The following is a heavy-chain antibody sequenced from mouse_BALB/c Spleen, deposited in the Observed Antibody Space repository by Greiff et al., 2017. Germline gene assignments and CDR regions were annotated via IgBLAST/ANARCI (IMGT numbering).Heavy chain of an antibody. CDR2: INPNNGGT. D-gene: IGHD3-3*01. CDR1: GYTFTDYN. J-gene: IGHJ1*01. Sequence: VQLKQSGPELVKPGASVKIPCKASGYTFTDYNMDWVKQSHGKSLEWIGDINPNNGGTIYNQKFKGKATLTVDKSSGTAYMELRSLTSEDTAVYYSAREGRIRGVWYFDVWGAGTTVTVSS. V-gene: IGHV1-18*01. CDR3: AREGRIRGVWYFDV.